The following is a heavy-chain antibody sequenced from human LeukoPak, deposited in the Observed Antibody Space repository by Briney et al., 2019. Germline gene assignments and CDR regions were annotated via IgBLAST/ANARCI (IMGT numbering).Heavy chain of an antibody. Sequence: SETLSLTCTVSGGSISSSSYYWGWIRQPPGKGLEWIGSIYYSGSTYYNPSLKSRATISVDTSKNQFSLKLSSVTAADTAVYYCAEGRYFDWLDDAFDIWGQGTMVTVSS. CDR3: AEGRYFDWLDDAFDI. CDR1: GGSISSSSYY. CDR2: IYYSGST. D-gene: IGHD3-9*01. V-gene: IGHV4-39*01. J-gene: IGHJ3*02.